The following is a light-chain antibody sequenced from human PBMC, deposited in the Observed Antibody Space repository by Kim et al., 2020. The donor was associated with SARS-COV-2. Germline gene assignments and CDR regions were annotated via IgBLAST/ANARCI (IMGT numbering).Light chain of an antibody. J-gene: IGKJ4*01. CDR2: DAF. Sequence: LSPGERATRARRASQSVGNFLAWYQQKPGQSPRLVIYDAFNRATGIPDRFRGRGSGTDFTLTISSLEPEDLAVYYCQQRDKWPLTFGGGTKVDIK. CDR3: QQRDKWPLT. CDR1: QSVGNF. V-gene: IGKV3-11*01.